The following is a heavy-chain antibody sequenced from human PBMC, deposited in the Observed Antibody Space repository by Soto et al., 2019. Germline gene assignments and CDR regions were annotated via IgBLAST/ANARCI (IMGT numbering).Heavy chain of an antibody. CDR2: ISSSSSTI. Sequence: EVQLVESGGGLVQPGGPLRLSCAASGFTFSSYSMNWVRQAPGKGLEWVSYISSSSSTIYYADSVKGRFTISRDNAKNSLYLQMNSLRDEDTAVYYCASAARPHSDYYYYGMDVWGQGTTVTVSS. D-gene: IGHD6-6*01. CDR1: GFTFSSYS. J-gene: IGHJ6*02. V-gene: IGHV3-48*02. CDR3: ASAARPHSDYYYYGMDV.